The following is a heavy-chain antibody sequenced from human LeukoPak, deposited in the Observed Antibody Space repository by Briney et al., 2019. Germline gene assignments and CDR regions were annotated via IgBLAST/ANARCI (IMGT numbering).Heavy chain of an antibody. V-gene: IGHV4-39*01. D-gene: IGHD4-17*01. CDR2: IYYSGGT. Sequence: SETLSLTCTVSGGSISSSSYYWGWIRQPPGKGLEWIGSIYYSGGTYYNPSLKSRVTISVDTSKNQFSLKLSSVTAADTAVYYCARHVGGVVYGDYYYFDYWGQGTLVTVSS. CDR3: ARHVGGVVYGDYYYFDY. CDR1: GGSISSSSYY. J-gene: IGHJ4*02.